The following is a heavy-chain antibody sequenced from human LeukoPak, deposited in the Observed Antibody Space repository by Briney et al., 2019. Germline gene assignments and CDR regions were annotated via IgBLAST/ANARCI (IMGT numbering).Heavy chain of an antibody. CDR3: AKAWWSTSSGGDSFGI. D-gene: IGHD6-6*01. Sequence: GGSLRLSCAASGFTLSNSAMSWVHQAPGKGLEWVSGFSGPGKTYYADSVKGRFTISRDTSKSTLYLQINSLRAEDTAVYYCAKAWWSTSSGGDSFGIWGQGTMVTVSS. CDR2: FSGPGKT. V-gene: IGHV3-23*01. J-gene: IGHJ3*02. CDR1: GFTLSNSA.